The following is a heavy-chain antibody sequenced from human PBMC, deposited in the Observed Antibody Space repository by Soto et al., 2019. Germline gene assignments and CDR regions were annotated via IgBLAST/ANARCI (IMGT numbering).Heavy chain of an antibody. J-gene: IGHJ4*02. Sequence: EVQLLGSGGGLVQSGGSLRLSCAASGFTFSSYGMSWVRQAPGKGLEWVSATSGSGDTTYYADSVKGRFTISRDNSKNTLYLQMNSLRAEDTAVYYCAQDLGYDGSGIESWGQGTLVTVSS. CDR2: TSGSGDTT. V-gene: IGHV3-23*01. CDR3: AQDLGYDGSGIES. D-gene: IGHD3-10*01. CDR1: GFTFSSYG.